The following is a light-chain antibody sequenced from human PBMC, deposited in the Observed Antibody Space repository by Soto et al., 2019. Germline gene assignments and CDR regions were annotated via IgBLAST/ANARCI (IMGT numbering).Light chain of an antibody. CDR3: QQYNPYSPWT. CDR2: KAS. J-gene: IGKJ1*01. CDR1: QSITGW. V-gene: IGKV1-5*03. Sequence: IQMTQSPPTLSSSVGDRVTTSCRSSQSITGWLAWFQQKPGKAPKLLISKASKLESGVPSRFSGSGSGTDFTLTISGLQPDDFATYYCQQYNPYSPWTFGQGTKVDIK.